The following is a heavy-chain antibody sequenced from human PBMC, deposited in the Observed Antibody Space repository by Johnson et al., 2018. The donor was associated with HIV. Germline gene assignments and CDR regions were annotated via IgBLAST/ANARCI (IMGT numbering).Heavy chain of an antibody. Sequence: QVQLVESGGGLVKPGGSLRLSCAASGFTFSDYYMSWIRQAPGKGLEWVSNISRSGSTIYHADSVKGRFTISRDNSKNTLYLQLNGLRAEDTAVYYCAKDPRFSNGGAFDVWGQGTMVTVSS. CDR1: GFTFSDYY. J-gene: IGHJ3*01. D-gene: IGHD3-16*01. CDR3: AKDPRFSNGGAFDV. V-gene: IGHV3-11*04. CDR2: ISRSGSTI.